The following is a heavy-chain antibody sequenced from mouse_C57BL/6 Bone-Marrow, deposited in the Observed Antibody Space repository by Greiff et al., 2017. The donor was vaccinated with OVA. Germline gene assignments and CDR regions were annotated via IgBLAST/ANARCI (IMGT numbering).Heavy chain of an antibody. Sequence: EVKLQESGPELVKPGASVKISCKASGYSFTGYYMNWVKQSPEKSLEWIGAINPSTGGTTYNQKFKAKATLTVDKSSSTAYMQLKSLTSEDSAVYYCASYDYGYYYAMDYWGQGTSVTVSS. CDR2: INPSTGGT. J-gene: IGHJ4*01. D-gene: IGHD2-4*01. V-gene: IGHV1-42*01. CDR3: ASYDYGYYYAMDY. CDR1: GYSFTGYY.